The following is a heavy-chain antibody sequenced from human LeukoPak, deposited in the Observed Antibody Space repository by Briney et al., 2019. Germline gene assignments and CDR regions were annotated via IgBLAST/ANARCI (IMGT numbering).Heavy chain of an antibody. CDR2: ISGSGGST. J-gene: IGHJ3*02. CDR3: AKGRIEYYGSGSSAFDI. Sequence: GGSLRLSCAASGFTFSSYAMSWVRQAPGKGLEWVSAISGSGGSTYYADSVKGRFTISRDNSKNTLYLQMNSLRAEDTAVYYCAKGRIEYYGSGSSAFDIWGQGTMVTVSS. CDR1: GFTFSSYA. D-gene: IGHD3-10*01. V-gene: IGHV3-23*01.